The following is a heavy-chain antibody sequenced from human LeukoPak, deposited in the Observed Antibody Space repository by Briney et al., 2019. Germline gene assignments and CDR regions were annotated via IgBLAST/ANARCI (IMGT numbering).Heavy chain of an antibody. CDR2: IYTSGST. V-gene: IGHV4-4*07. J-gene: IGHJ6*03. CDR1: GGSISSYY. CDR3: ARDTGPPIYYYYMDV. Sequence: SETLSLTCTVSGGSISSYYWSWIREPAGKGLEWIGRIYTSGSTNYNPSLKSRVTISVDKSKNQFSLKLSSVTAADTAVYYCARDTGPPIYYYYMDVWGKGTTVTVSS.